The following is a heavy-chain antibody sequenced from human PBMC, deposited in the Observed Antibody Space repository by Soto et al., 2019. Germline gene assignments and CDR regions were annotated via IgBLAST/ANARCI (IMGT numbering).Heavy chain of an antibody. CDR2: ISGSGGST. CDR3: AKDPDRRSPVSY. CDR1: GFTSGGYA. Sequence: PVGSLRLSCAASGFTSGGYAGSWVRQAPGKGLEWVSAISGSGGSTYYADSVKGRFTISRDNSKNTLYLQMNSLRAEDTAVYYCAKDPDRRSPVSYWGQGTLVTVS. V-gene: IGHV3-23*01. J-gene: IGHJ4*02.